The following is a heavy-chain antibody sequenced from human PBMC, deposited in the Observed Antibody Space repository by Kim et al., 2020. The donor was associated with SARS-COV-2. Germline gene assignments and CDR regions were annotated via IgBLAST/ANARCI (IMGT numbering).Heavy chain of an antibody. Sequence: SETLSLTCTVSDGSISSYYWSWIRQPPGKGLEWIGYIYYSGSTNYNPSLKSRVTLSVDTSKNQFSLKMSSVTAADTAVYYCARSSYYYDSSGYYPYYYYYGMDVWGQGTTVTVSS. CDR2: IYYSGST. CDR1: DGSISSYY. D-gene: IGHD3-22*01. CDR3: ARSSYYYDSSGYYPYYYYYGMDV. J-gene: IGHJ6*02. V-gene: IGHV4-59*01.